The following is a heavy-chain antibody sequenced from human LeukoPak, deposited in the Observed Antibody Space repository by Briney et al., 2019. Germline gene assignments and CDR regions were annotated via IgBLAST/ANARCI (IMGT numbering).Heavy chain of an antibody. Sequence: SETLSLTCTVSGVSVSSGSFYWSWIRQPPGKGLEYIANINYSGATNYNPSLKSRVTISLDTSKNHFSLKLSSVTAVDTAVYYCTRGINYDILTGYYPLFEYWGQGILVTVSS. D-gene: IGHD3-9*01. V-gene: IGHV4-61*03. CDR2: INYSGAT. CDR3: TRGINYDILTGYYPLFEY. CDR1: GVSVSSGSFY. J-gene: IGHJ4*02.